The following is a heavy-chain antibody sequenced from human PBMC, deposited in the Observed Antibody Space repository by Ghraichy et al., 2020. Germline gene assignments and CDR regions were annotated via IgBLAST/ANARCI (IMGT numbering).Heavy chain of an antibody. CDR3: ARAGYSGYDSLIGYYYYGMDV. CDR1: GFTFSSYS. D-gene: IGHD5-12*01. CDR2: ISSSSSYI. Sequence: GESLNISCAASGFTFSSYSMNWVRQAPGKGLEWVSSISSSSSYIYYADSVKGRFTISRDNAKNSLYLQMNSLRAEDTAVYYCARAGYSGYDSLIGYYYYGMDVWGQGTTVTVSS. J-gene: IGHJ6*02. V-gene: IGHV3-21*01.